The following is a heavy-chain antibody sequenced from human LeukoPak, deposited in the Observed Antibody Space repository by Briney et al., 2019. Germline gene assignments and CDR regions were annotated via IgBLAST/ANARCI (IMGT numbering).Heavy chain of an antibody. J-gene: IGHJ6*02. CDR3: ARSRGSTSAGVIYYYYYYGMDV. V-gene: IGHV3-11*01. CDR2: ISSSGSTI. Sequence: GGSLRLSCAASGFTFSDYYMSWIRQAPGKGLEWVSYISSSGSTIYYADSVKGRFTISRDNAKNSLYLQMNSLRAEDTAVYYCARSRGSTSAGVIYYYYYYGMDVWGQGTTVTVSS. CDR1: GFTFSDYY. D-gene: IGHD2-2*01.